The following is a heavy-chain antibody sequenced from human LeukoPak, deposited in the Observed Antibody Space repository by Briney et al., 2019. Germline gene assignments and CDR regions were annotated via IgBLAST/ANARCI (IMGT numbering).Heavy chain of an antibody. V-gene: IGHV4-59*01. D-gene: IGHD5-24*01. CDR1: GGSISSYY. J-gene: IGHJ4*02. Sequence: SETLSLTCTVSGGSISSYYWSWIRQPPGKGLEWIGYIYYSGSTNYNPSLKSRVTISVDTSKNQFSLKLSSVTAADTAVYYCARVQGRWLQLSPFDYWGQGTLVTVSS. CDR2: IYYSGST. CDR3: ARVQGRWLQLSPFDY.